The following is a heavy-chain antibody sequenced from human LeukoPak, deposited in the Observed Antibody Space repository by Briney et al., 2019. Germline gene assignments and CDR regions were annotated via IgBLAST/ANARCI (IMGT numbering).Heavy chain of an antibody. J-gene: IGHJ6*02. D-gene: IGHD3-10*01. CDR2: ISVYNGNT. CDR3: ARDQRPWFGELFYYYYGMDV. V-gene: IGHV1-18*01. Sequence: GASVKVSCKASGYTFTSYGISWVRQAPGQGLEWRGGISVYNGNTNYAQKHQGRVTMTTDTSTSTAYMELRRLRSEDTAVYYCARDQRPWFGELFYYYYGMDVWGQGTTVTVSS. CDR1: GYTFTSYG.